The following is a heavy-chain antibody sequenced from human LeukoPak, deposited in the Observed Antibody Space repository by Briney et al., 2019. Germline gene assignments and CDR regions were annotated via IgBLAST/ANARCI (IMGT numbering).Heavy chain of an antibody. V-gene: IGHV3-7*03. CDR3: ARDIS. Sequence: GGSLRLSCAASGFTFSYYWMSWVRQGPGKGLEWVANIKEDGSEKYYGDSVKDRFTISRDNAKNSLYLQMNSLRAEDTAIYYCARDISWGQGILVTVSS. J-gene: IGHJ5*02. CDR1: GFTFSYYW. CDR2: IKEDGSEK.